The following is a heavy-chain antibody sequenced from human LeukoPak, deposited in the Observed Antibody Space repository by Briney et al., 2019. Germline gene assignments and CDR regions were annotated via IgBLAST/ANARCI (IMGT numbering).Heavy chain of an antibody. J-gene: IGHJ4*02. D-gene: IGHD3-22*01. Sequence: SVKVSCEASGYTFTSYDINWVRQATGQGLEWMGRIIPILGIANYAQKFQGRVTITADKSTSTAYMELSSQRSEDTAVYYCARDGVYYYDSSGYYYWGQGTLVTVSS. V-gene: IGHV1-69*04. CDR2: IIPILGIA. CDR3: ARDGVYYYDSSGYYY. CDR1: GYTFTSYD.